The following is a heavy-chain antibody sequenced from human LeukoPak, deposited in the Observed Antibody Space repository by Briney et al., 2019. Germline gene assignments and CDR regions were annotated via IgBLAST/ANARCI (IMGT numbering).Heavy chain of an antibody. CDR2: INPNSGGT. V-gene: IGHV1-2*02. Sequence: ASVKVSCKASGYTFIGLYIHWVRQAPGQGLEWMGWINPNSGGTNYAQKFHGRVTMTRDTSITTAYMELSRLRFDDTAVYYCARSQDHFQYWGQGALVTVSS. J-gene: IGHJ1*01. CDR1: GYTFIGLY. CDR3: ARSQDHFQY.